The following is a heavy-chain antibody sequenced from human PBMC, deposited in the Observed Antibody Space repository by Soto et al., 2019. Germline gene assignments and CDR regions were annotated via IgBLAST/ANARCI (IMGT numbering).Heavy chain of an antibody. CDR3: ARGVGITIVGVVIMHYYYGMDV. CDR2: INPSGGST. CDR1: GYTFTSYY. J-gene: IGHJ6*02. D-gene: IGHD3-3*01. V-gene: IGHV1-46*01. Sequence: ASVKVSCKASGYTFTSYYMHWVRQAPGQGLEWMGIINPSGGSTSYAQKFQGRVTMTRDTSTSTVYMELSSLRSEDTAVYYCARGVGITIVGVVIMHYYYGMDVWGQGTTVTVSS.